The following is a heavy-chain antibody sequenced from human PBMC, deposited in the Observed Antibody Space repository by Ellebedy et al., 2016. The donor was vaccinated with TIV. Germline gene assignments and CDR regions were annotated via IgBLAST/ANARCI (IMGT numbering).Heavy chain of an antibody. CDR2: IKDDGSET. CDR1: GFTFSRHY. D-gene: IGHD4-23*01. Sequence: PGGSLRLSCVASGFTFSRHYMHWVRQAPGKGLVWFSRIKDDGSETSYVDSVKGRFIISRDNAKNTLYLQMNSLRVEETAMYYCARDGAVPGGKGEYWGQGTLVTVSS. V-gene: IGHV3-74*01. CDR3: ARDGAVPGGKGEY. J-gene: IGHJ4*02.